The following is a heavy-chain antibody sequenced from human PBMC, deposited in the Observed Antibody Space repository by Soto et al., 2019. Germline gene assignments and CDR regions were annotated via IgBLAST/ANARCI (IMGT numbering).Heavy chain of an antibody. V-gene: IGHV1-8*01. D-gene: IGHD5-18*01. J-gene: IGHJ6*02. Sequence: ASVKVSCKASGYTLTRYDINWVRQATGQGLEWMGWMNPNSGNTGYAQKFQGRVTMTRNTSISTGYMELSSLRSEDTAVYYCASDGDTATVFDVMDVWGQGTTVTVSS. CDR2: MNPNSGNT. CDR3: ASDGDTATVFDVMDV. CDR1: GYTLTRYD.